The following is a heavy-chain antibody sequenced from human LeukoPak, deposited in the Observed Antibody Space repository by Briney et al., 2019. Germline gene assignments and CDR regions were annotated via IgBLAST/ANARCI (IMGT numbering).Heavy chain of an antibody. D-gene: IGHD3-9*01. CDR2: ISSSGSTI. CDR1: GFTFSDYY. CDR3: AREVTYYDILTGYYRWFDP. V-gene: IGHV3-11*01. J-gene: IGHJ5*02. Sequence: GGSLRLSCAASGFTFSDYYMSWIRQAPGKGLEWVSYISSSGSTIYYADSVKGRFTISRDNAKNSLYLQMNSLRAEDTAVYYCAREVTYYDILTGYYRWFDPWGQGTLVTVSS.